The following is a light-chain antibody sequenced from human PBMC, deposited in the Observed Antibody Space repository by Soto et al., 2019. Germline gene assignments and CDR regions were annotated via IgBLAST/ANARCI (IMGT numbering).Light chain of an antibody. CDR2: RAS. J-gene: IGKJ1*01. Sequence: EIVLTQSADTMTLSPGERASLSCRASQTVNNNYGAWYQQKPGQAPRLLIFRASNKATGIPDRFSGSGSGTDFTLTISRLEPEDFAVYYCHQYDRWTFGQGTKVDIK. CDR3: HQYDRWT. CDR1: QTVNNNY. V-gene: IGKV3-20*01.